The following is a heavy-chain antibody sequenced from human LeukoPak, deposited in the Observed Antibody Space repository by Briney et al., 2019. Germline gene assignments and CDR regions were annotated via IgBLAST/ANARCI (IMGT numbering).Heavy chain of an antibody. Sequence: SETLSLTCTVSGGSISSSSYYWGWIRQPPGKGLEWIGSIYYSGSTYYNPSLKSRVTISVDTSKNQFSLKLSSVTAADTAVYYCATNVYGSGSYYFDYWGQGTLVTVSS. D-gene: IGHD3-10*01. CDR3: ATNVYGSGSYYFDY. J-gene: IGHJ4*02. CDR1: GGSISSSSYY. V-gene: IGHV4-39*07. CDR2: IYYSGST.